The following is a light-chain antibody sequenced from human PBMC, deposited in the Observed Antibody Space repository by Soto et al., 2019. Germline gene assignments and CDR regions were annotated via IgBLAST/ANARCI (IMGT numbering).Light chain of an antibody. J-gene: IGKJ4*01. CDR1: QSVSGSY. CDR3: QQYGNSLT. V-gene: IGKV3-20*01. Sequence: EIVLTQSPGTLSLSPGERATLSCRASQSVSGSYLAWYQQKPGQAPTLLIYGASSRATGIPDRFSGSESGTDFTLTISRLEPEDFAVYYCQQYGNSLTFGGGTKVEIK. CDR2: GAS.